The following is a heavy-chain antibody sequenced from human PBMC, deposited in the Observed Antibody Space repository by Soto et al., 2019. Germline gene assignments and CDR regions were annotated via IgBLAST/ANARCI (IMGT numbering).Heavy chain of an antibody. CDR1: GFTFSSYA. CDR3: ARDDMDY. J-gene: IGHJ4*02. D-gene: IGHD2-15*01. V-gene: IGHV3-30-3*01. CDR2: ISYDGSNK. Sequence: QVQLVESGGGVVQPGRSLRLSCAASGFTFSSYAMHWVRQAPGKGLEWVAVISYDGSNKYYADSVKGRFTISSDNSKNTLYLQMNSLRAEDTAVYYCARDDMDYWGQGTLVTVAS.